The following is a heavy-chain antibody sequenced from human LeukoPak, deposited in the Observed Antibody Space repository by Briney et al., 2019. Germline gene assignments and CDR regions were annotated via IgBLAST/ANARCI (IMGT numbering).Heavy chain of an antibody. D-gene: IGHD6-19*01. J-gene: IGHJ4*02. CDR1: GFTFSNAW. Sequence: GGSLRLSCAASGFTFSNAWMSWVRQAPGKGLEWVGRIKRKSNGGTIDNAAPVKGRFTISRDDSKNTLYSQMNSLKTEDTAIYYCATGVAVAGLVPFDYWGQGTLVTVSS. V-gene: IGHV3-15*01. CDR2: IKRKSNGGTI. CDR3: ATGVAVAGLVPFDY.